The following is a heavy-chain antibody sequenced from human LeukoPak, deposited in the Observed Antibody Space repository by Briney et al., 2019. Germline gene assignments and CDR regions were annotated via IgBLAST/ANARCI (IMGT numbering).Heavy chain of an antibody. Sequence: GGSLRLSCSASGFTFSSYAMHWVRQAPGKGLEYVSAISSNGGSTYYPDSVKGRFIISRDNSKNTLYLQMSSLKAGDTAVYYCVKGLADSSPRGYWGQGTLVTVSS. CDR1: GFTFSSYA. J-gene: IGHJ4*02. CDR2: ISSNGGST. V-gene: IGHV3-64D*09. D-gene: IGHD6-13*01. CDR3: VKGLADSSPRGY.